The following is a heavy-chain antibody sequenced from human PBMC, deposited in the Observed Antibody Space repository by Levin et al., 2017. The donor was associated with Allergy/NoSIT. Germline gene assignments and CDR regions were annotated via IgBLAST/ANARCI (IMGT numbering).Heavy chain of an antibody. CDR3: ARQSPSIYYGSGTYNDY. Sequence: GSLRLSCTVSGGSISSYYWSWIRQPPGKGLEWIGYIYYSGSTNYNPSLKSRVTISVDTSKNQFSLKLSSVTAADTAVYYCARQSPSIYYGSGTYNDYWGQGTLVTVSS. J-gene: IGHJ4*02. CDR1: GGSISSYY. V-gene: IGHV4-59*08. D-gene: IGHD3-10*01. CDR2: IYYSGST.